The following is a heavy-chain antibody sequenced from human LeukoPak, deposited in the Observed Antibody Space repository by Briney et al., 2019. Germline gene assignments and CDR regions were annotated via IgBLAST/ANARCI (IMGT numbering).Heavy chain of an antibody. Sequence: SETLSLTCTVSGGSISSYYWTWIRQPAGKGLEWIGRIYTSGSTNYSPSLKSRVTMSVDTSKNEFSLKLSSVTAADTAVYYCARDNGGDDPPTLDYWGQGTLVTVSS. CDR2: IYTSGST. CDR1: GGSISSYY. CDR3: ARDNGGDDPPTLDY. D-gene: IGHD2-8*01. V-gene: IGHV4-4*07. J-gene: IGHJ4*02.